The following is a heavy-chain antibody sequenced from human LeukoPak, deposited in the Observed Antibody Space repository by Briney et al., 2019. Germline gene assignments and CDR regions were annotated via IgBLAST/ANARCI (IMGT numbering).Heavy chain of an antibody. CDR1: GDSISSPFW. CDR2: IHHSETT. V-gene: IGHV4-4*02. J-gene: IGHJ1*01. CDR3: AVSTGWWQIEH. Sequence: SETLSLTCAVSGDSISSPFWWTYVRQPPGKGLEWIGEIHHSETTNYNPSLKSRVTLSVDKLKNQFSLRLNSVTAADTATYYCAVSTGWWQIEHWGQGTLITVSS. D-gene: IGHD2-8*02.